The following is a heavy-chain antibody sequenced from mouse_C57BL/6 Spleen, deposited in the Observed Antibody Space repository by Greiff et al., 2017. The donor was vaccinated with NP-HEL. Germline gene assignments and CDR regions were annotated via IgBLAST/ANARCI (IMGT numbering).Heavy chain of an antibody. D-gene: IGHD2-3*01. V-gene: IGHV1-82*01. CDR3: AREGDGYYPDD. CDR1: GYAFSSSW. Sequence: VQLQQSGPELVKPGASVKISCKASGYAFSSSWMNWVKQRPGKGLEWIGRIYPGDGDTNYNGKFKGKATLTADKSSSTAYMQLSSLTSEDSAVYFCAREGDGYYPDDWGKGTTLTVSS. J-gene: IGHJ2*01. CDR2: IYPGDGDT.